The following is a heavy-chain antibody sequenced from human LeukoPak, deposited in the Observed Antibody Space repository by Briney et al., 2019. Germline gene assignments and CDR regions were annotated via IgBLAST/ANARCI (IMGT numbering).Heavy chain of an antibody. V-gene: IGHV4-39*07. D-gene: IGHD5-18*01. Sequence: KPSETLSLTCTVSGGSISSSSYYWGWIRQPPGKGLAWIGSIYYSGSTYYNPSLKSRVTISVDTSKNQFSLKLSSVTAADTAVYYCAGQTPFGYSYAHDAFDIWGQGTMVTVSS. CDR3: AGQTPFGYSYAHDAFDI. CDR2: IYYSGST. CDR1: GGSISSSSYY. J-gene: IGHJ3*02.